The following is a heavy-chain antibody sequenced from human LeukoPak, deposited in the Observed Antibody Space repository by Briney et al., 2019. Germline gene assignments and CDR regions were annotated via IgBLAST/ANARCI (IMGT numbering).Heavy chain of an antibody. CDR3: AKDVGSSSSLPFDY. J-gene: IGHJ4*02. Sequence: PGGSLRLSCAASGFTFSSHSMNWVRQAPGKGLEWVSYISSSSSTIYYADSVKGRFTISRDNAKNSLYLQMNSLRAEDTALYYCAKDVGSSSSLPFDYWGQGTLVTVSS. D-gene: IGHD6-6*01. V-gene: IGHV3-48*01. CDR1: GFTFSSHS. CDR2: ISSSSSTI.